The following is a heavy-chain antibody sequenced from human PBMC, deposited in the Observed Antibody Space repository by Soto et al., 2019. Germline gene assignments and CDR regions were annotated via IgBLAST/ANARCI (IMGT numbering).Heavy chain of an antibody. CDR2: MYFSGST. J-gene: IGHJ4*02. D-gene: IGHD6-19*01. V-gene: IGHV4-59*01. CDR1: GDSISGSS. CDR3: ARGSGWYFH. Sequence: QVQLQESGPGLVKPSETLSLTCTVSGDSISGSSWSWIRQPPGKGLEWIAYMYFSGSTNYNPSLENRFTTXVDTSKNQFSLKLSSVTAADTAVYYCARGSGWYFHWGQGTLVTVSS.